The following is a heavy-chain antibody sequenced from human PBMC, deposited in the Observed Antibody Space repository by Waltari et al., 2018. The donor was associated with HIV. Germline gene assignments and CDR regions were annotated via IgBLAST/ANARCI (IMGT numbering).Heavy chain of an antibody. Sequence: QVHLVESGGGVVQPGRSLRLPCAASGFIFSDPDMHWVRQAPGKGLEWVAIISYEGSKKQYVDSVKGRFTISRDNSKNTLYLQMNSLRTEDTAVYYCARDSYASGSYGLIDFWGQGTLVTVSS. CDR2: ISYEGSKK. D-gene: IGHD3-10*01. CDR1: GFIFSDPD. V-gene: IGHV3-30*03. J-gene: IGHJ4*02. CDR3: ARDSYASGSYGLIDF.